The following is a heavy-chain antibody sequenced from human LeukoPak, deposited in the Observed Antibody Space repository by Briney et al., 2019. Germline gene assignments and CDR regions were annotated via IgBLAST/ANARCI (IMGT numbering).Heavy chain of an antibody. CDR2: ISYDGSNK. V-gene: IGHV3-30*18. D-gene: IGHD5-12*01. J-gene: IGHJ4*02. CDR3: AKCIRWLHTFDY. CDR1: GFTFSSYG. Sequence: PGRSLRLSCAASGFTFSSYGMHWVRQAPGKGLEWVAVISYDGSNKYYADSVKGRFTISRDNSKNTLYLQMNSLRAKDTAVYYCAKCIRWLHTFDYWGQGTLVTVSS.